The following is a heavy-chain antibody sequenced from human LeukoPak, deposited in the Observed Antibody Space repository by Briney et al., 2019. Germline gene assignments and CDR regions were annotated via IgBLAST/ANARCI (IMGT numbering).Heavy chain of an antibody. CDR1: GFTFNYYA. CDR3: AVSPGTEWIQLSE. Sequence: GGSLRLSCAASGFTFNYYAMSWVRQVPGEGLEWVSSISGSDGNTHYADSVKGRFTISRDNSKNTLYLQMNSLRAEDTAVYYCAVSPGTEWIQLSEWGQGTLVTVSS. V-gene: IGHV3-23*01. D-gene: IGHD5-18*01. CDR2: ISGSDGNT. J-gene: IGHJ4*02.